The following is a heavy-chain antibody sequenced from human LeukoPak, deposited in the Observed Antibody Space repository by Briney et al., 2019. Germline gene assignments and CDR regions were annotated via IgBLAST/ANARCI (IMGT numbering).Heavy chain of an antibody. CDR3: ARSSLGRVVP. V-gene: IGHV4-30-4*08. D-gene: IGHD2-21*01. CDR1: GGSISRGDYY. Sequence: SETLSLTCTVSGGSISRGDYYWSWIRQPPGKGLEWIGYIYYSGSTYYNPSLKSRVTISVDTSKNQFSLKPSSVTASDTAVHYCARSSLGRVVPWGQGTLVTVSS. J-gene: IGHJ5*02. CDR2: IYYSGST.